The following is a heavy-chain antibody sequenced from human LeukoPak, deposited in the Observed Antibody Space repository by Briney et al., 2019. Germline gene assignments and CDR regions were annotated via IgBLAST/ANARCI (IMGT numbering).Heavy chain of an antibody. Sequence: SETLSLTCTVSGGSISSGNYYWNWIRQPAGKGLEWIGRFYTSGSTNYNPSRKSRVTIPVDTSKNQFSLKLSSVTAADTAVYYCARLSGYDWESFYHYWGQGPLVPVSS. V-gene: IGHV4-61*02. CDR1: GGSISSGNYY. CDR3: ARLSGYDWESFYHY. CDR2: FYTSGST. J-gene: IGHJ4*02. D-gene: IGHD5-12*01.